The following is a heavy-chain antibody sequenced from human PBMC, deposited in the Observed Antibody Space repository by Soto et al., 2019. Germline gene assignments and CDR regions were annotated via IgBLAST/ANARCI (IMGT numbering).Heavy chain of an antibody. CDR2: ISGSGGST. J-gene: IGHJ4*02. D-gene: IGHD6-19*01. V-gene: IGHV3-23*01. Sequence: GGSLRLSCAASGFTFSSYAMSWVRQAPGKELEWVSAISGSGGSTYYADSVKGRFTISRDNSKNTLYLQMNSLRAEDTAVYYCANYKPGYSSGWSKYYFDYWGQGTLVTVSS. CDR1: GFTFSSYA. CDR3: ANYKPGYSSGWSKYYFDY.